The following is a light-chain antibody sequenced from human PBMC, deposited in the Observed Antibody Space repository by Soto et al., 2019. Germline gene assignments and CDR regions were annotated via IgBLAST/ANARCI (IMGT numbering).Light chain of an antibody. Sequence: QAVVTQPPSASGTPGQRVTISCSGSSSNIASNTVNWYQQLPGTAPKLLIYNNNHRPSGVLDRVSGSKSGTSASLAISGLQSEDEADYYCAAWDDSLNGPLFGGGTKLTVL. J-gene: IGLJ2*01. V-gene: IGLV1-44*01. CDR1: SSNIASNT. CDR2: NNN. CDR3: AAWDDSLNGPL.